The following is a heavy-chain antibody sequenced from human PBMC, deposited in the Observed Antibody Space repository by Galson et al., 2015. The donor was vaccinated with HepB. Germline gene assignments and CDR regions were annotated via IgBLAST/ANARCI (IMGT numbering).Heavy chain of an antibody. Sequence: TLSLTCTVSGGSISSGDYYWSWIRQPPGKGLAWIGYIYYSGSTYYNPSLKSRVTISVDTSKNQFSLKLSSVTAADTAVYYCARDCSGGSCYRDYWGQGTLVTVSS. V-gene: IGHV4-30-4*01. CDR2: IYYSGST. CDR3: ARDCSGGSCYRDY. J-gene: IGHJ4*02. D-gene: IGHD2-15*01. CDR1: GGSISSGDYY.